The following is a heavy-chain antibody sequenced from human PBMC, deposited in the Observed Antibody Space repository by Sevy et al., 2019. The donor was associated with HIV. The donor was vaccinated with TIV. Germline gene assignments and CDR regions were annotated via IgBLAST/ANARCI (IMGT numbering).Heavy chain of an antibody. Sequence: GGSLRLSCAASGFTFSGSAMHWVRQASGKGLEWVGRIRSKANIYATAYAASVKGRFTISRDDSKNTAYLQMNGLKTEDTAVYYCTYRIAAAGIDFDYWGQGTLVTVSS. CDR1: GFTFSGSA. CDR3: TYRIAAAGIDFDY. CDR2: IRSKANIYAT. D-gene: IGHD6-13*01. J-gene: IGHJ4*02. V-gene: IGHV3-73*01.